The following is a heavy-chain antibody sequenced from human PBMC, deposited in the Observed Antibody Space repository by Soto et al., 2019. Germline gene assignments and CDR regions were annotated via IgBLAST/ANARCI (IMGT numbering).Heavy chain of an antibody. V-gene: IGHV3-23*01. CDR1: GFTFSSYA. CDR2: ISGSGGST. D-gene: IGHD3-3*01. CDR3: AKAQPRIDFWSGYTYAFDI. J-gene: IGHJ3*02. Sequence: GGSLRLSCAASGFTFSSYAMSWVRQAPGKGLEWVSAISGSGGSTYYADSVKGRFTISRDNSKNTLYLQMNSLRAEDTAVYYCAKAQPRIDFWSGYTYAFDIWGQGTMVTVSS.